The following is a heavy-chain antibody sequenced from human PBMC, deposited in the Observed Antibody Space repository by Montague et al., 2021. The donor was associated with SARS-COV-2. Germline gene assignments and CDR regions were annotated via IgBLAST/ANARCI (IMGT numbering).Heavy chain of an antibody. CDR3: ARLSNYYGSGRYYPHNYYYYGMDV. CDR2: NYYSGST. D-gene: IGHD3-10*01. J-gene: IGHJ6*02. V-gene: IGHV4-39*01. CDR1: GGSVSISSYY. Sequence: SETLSLTCTVSGGSVSISSYYWGWIRQPPGKGLEWIVSNYYSGSTYYNEYLKRRVTISVDTSKNQFYLKLSSVTAADTAVYYCARLSNYYGSGRYYPHNYYYYGMDVWGQGTTVTVSS.